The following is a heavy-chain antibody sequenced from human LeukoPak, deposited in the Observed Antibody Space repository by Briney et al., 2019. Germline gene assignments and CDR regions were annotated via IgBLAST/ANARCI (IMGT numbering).Heavy chain of an antibody. V-gene: IGHV3-21*01. J-gene: IGHJ6*02. CDR1: RFTFSEHS. CDR2: VSPNSDYI. CDR3: ARGAFKPDV. Sequence: GGSLRLSCAASRFTFSEHSMHCIRQAPGKGLEWVSSVSPNSDYIFYADSLKGRFTISRDNSNNSLFLQMNSLRADDTAVYYCARGAFKPDVWGQGTTVAVSS.